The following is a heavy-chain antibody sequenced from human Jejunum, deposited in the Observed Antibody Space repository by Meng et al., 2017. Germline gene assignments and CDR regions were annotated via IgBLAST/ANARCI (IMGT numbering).Heavy chain of an antibody. J-gene: IGHJ4*02. CDR3: ARGVSPFFFDT. CDR1: GYTFTGYS. D-gene: IGHD5/OR15-5a*01. Sequence: QVQLVQSGAEVKKPGASARVSCQASGYTFTGYSIHWARQAPGQGLGWMGRINPDGSGTMYAQKFQGRVTMSRDTSISTVYMDLSRLTSDDTGLYCCARGVSPFFFDTWGQGTLVTVSS. CDR2: INPDGSGT. V-gene: IGHV1-2*05.